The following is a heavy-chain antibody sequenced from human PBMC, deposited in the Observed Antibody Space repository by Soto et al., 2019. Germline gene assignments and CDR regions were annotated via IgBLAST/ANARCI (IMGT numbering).Heavy chain of an antibody. CDR3: ARSVSLTRYYYYGMDV. V-gene: IGHV5-51*01. J-gene: IGHJ6*02. CDR2: IYLGDSDT. D-gene: IGHD7-27*01. Sequence: PGESLKISCKGSGYSFTSYWIGWVRQMPGKGLEWMGIIYLGDSDTRYSPSFQGQVTISADKSISTAYLQWSSLKASDTAMYYCARSVSLTRYYYYGMDVWGQGTTVTVSS. CDR1: GYSFTSYW.